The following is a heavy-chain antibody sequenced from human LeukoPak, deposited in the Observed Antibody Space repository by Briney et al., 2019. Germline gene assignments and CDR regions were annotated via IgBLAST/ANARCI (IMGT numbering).Heavy chain of an antibody. CDR1: GGSISSYY. CDR3: ARGKDGYKRGYPLGFDY. V-gene: IGHV4-4*07. Sequence: SETLSLTCTVSGGSISSYYWSWIRQPAGKGLEWIGRIYSTGSTNYNPSLKSRVTMSVDTSKNQFSLRLRSVTAADTAVYYCARGKDGYKRGYPLGFDYWGQGTLVTVSS. J-gene: IGHJ4*02. D-gene: IGHD5-24*01. CDR2: IYSTGST.